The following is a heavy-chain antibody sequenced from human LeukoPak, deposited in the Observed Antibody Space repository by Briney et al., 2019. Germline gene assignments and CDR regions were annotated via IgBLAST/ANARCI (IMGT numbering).Heavy chain of an antibody. J-gene: IGHJ4*02. Sequence: AASVKVSCKASGYTFTSYAMNWVRQAPGQGLEWMGWINTNTGNPTYAQGFTGRFVFSLDTSVSTAYLQISSLKAEDTAVYYCARGDVDYGPEDYFDYWGQGTLVTVSS. CDR2: INTNTGNP. D-gene: IGHD4/OR15-4a*01. CDR3: ARGDVDYGPEDYFDY. CDR1: GYTFTSYA. V-gene: IGHV7-4-1*02.